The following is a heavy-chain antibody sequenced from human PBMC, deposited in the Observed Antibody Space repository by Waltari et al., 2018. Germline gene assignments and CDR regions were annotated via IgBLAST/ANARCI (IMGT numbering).Heavy chain of an antibody. V-gene: IGHV4-39*01. CDR2: IYYSGIT. J-gene: IGHJ6*02. D-gene: IGHD3-10*01. CDR3: ARARPGYYYGMDV. CDR1: GGSISSSSYY. Sequence: QLQLQESGPGLVKPSETLSLTCTVSGGSISSSSYYWGWIRQPPGKGLEWIGSIYYSGITYYNPSLKSRVTISVDTSKNQFSLKLSSVTAADTAVYYCARARPGYYYGMDVWGQGTTVTVSS.